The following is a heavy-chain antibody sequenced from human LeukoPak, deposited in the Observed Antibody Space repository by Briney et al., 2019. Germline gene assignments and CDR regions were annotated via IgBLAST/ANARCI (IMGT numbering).Heavy chain of an antibody. CDR3: AKEAGTRDYFDY. D-gene: IGHD6-19*01. V-gene: IGHV1-69*13. CDR1: GGTFSSYA. Sequence: ASVKVSCKASGGTFSSYAISWVRQAPGQGLEWMGGIIPIFGTANYAQEFQGRVTITADESTSTAYMELSSLRSEDTAVYYCAKEAGTRDYFDYWGQGTLVTVSS. J-gene: IGHJ4*02. CDR2: IIPIFGTA.